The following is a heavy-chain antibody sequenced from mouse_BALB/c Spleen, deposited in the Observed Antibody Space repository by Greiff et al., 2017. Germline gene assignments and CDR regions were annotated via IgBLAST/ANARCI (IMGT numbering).Heavy chain of an antibody. CDR3: ARFQLGLRTYAMDY. D-gene: IGHD3-1*01. V-gene: IGHV1-4*02. CDR1: GYTFTSYT. CDR2: INPSSGYT. Sequence: QVQLQQSAAELARPGASVKMSCKASGYTFTSYTMHWVKQRPGQGLEWIGYINPSSGYTEYNQKFKDKTTLTADKSSSTAYMQLSSLTSEDSAVYYCARFQLGLRTYAMDYWGQGTSVTVSS. J-gene: IGHJ4*01.